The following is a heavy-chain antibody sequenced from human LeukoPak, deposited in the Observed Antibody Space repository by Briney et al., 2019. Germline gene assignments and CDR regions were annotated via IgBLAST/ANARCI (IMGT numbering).Heavy chain of an antibody. V-gene: IGHV4-59*01. Sequence: SETLSLTCTVSGGSISSYYWSWIRQPPGKGLEWIGYIYYSGSTNYNPSLKSRVTISVDTSKNQFSLKLSSATAADTAVYYCARDPPYDSSGSNDAFDIWGQGTMVTVSS. CDR3: ARDPPYDSSGSNDAFDI. J-gene: IGHJ3*02. CDR1: GGSISSYY. CDR2: IYYSGST. D-gene: IGHD3-22*01.